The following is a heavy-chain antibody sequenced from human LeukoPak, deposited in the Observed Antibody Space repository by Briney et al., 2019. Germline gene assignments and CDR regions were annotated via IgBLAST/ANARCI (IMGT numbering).Heavy chain of an antibody. D-gene: IGHD6-13*01. V-gene: IGHV3-30-3*01. CDR3: ARAGGAAAGTRYYYYYYGMDV. CDR1: GFTFCSYA. CDR2: ISYDGSNK. J-gene: IGHJ6*02. Sequence: GRSLRLSCAASGFTFCSYAMHWVRQAPGKGLEWVAVISYDGSNKYYADSVKGRFTISRDNSKSTLYLQMNSLRAEDTAVYYCARAGGAAAGTRYYYYYYGMDVWGQGTTVTVSS.